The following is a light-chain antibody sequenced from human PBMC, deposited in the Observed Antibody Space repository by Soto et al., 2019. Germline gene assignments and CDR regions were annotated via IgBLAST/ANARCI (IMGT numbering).Light chain of an antibody. CDR1: QSINRW. Sequence: DIQMTQSPSTLSASVGDRVTITCRASQSINRWLAWYQQKPGKAPKLLIYKASTLESGVPSRFSGGGIGTEFSLSISSLQPDDFATYYCQQYSTYPYIFGQGTKEDIK. CDR2: KAS. CDR3: QQYSTYPYI. J-gene: IGKJ2*01. V-gene: IGKV1-5*03.